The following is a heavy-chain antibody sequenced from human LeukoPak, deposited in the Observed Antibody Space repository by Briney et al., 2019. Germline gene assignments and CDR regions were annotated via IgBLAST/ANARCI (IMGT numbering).Heavy chain of an antibody. Sequence: GRSLRLSCAASGFTFSSYGMHWVRQAPGKGLEWVAVIWYDGSNKYYADSVKGRFTISRDNSRNTLYLQMNSLRAEDTAVYYCAKDLGGRACEYWGQGTLVTVSS. CDR3: AKDLGGRACEY. J-gene: IGHJ4*02. D-gene: IGHD2-15*01. CDR2: IWYDGSNK. CDR1: GFTFSSYG. V-gene: IGHV3-33*06.